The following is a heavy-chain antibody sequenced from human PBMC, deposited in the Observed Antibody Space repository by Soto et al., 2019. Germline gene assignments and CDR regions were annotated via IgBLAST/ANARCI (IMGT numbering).Heavy chain of an antibody. CDR3: ARDHNYYGAGSYYPDAFDI. D-gene: IGHD3-10*01. CDR2: IIPIFGTA. CDR1: GGTFSSYA. V-gene: IGHV1-69*01. J-gene: IGHJ3*02. Sequence: QVQLVQSGAEVKKPGSSVKVSCKASGGTFSSYAISWVRQAPGQGLEWMGGIIPIFGTANYAQKFQGRVTITADESTSRAYMELSSLRSEDTGVYYCARDHNYYGAGSYYPDAFDIWGQGTMVTVSS.